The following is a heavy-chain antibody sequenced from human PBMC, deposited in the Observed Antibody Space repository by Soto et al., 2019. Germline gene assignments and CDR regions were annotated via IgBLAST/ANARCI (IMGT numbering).Heavy chain of an antibody. J-gene: IGHJ6*02. CDR1: GYSFTNYW. CDR2: IDPADSYI. D-gene: IGHD3-10*01. Sequence: EVQLVQSGAEVKKPGESLRISCKASGYSFTNYWITWVRQMPGNGLEWMARIDPADSYINYSPSLQGHVTISVDKSISTAYLQWSSLKASDTAMYYCAREYFYGSGSYSGDGLDVWGQGTTVIVSS. V-gene: IGHV5-10-1*01. CDR3: AREYFYGSGSYSGDGLDV.